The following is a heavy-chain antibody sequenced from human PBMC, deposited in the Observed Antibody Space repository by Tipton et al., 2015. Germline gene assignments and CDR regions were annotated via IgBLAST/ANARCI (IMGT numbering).Heavy chain of an antibody. CDR3: ARDLEHGMDV. CDR1: GDSLSTYY. J-gene: IGHJ6*02. D-gene: IGHD5-24*01. Sequence: TLSLTCTVSGDSLSTYYWSWIRRSPGKGLEWIGYIYYNGNTKYNPSLKGRVTILVDTSKNQFSLTLNSVTAADTAVYYCARDLEHGMDVWGQGTTVTVSS. V-gene: IGHV4-59*01. CDR2: IYYNGNT.